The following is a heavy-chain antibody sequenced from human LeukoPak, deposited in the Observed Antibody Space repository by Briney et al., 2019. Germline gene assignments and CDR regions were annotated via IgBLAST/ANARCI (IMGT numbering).Heavy chain of an antibody. CDR1: GYTFTSYY. D-gene: IGHD1-26*01. CDR3: ATRELLDAFDI. Sequence: ASVKVSCKASGYTFTSYYMHWVRQAPGQGLEWMGIINPSGGSTIYAQKFQGRVTMTEDTSTDTAYMELSSLRSEDTAVYYCATRELLDAFDIWGQGTMVTVSS. V-gene: IGHV1-46*01. CDR2: INPSGGST. J-gene: IGHJ3*02.